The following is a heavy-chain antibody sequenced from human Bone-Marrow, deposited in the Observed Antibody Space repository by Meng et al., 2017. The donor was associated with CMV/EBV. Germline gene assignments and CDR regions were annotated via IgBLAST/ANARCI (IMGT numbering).Heavy chain of an antibody. D-gene: IGHD5-18*01. V-gene: IGHV3-30*04. CDR3: ARGGYSYGRRGDY. Sequence: GESLKISCAASGFTFSSYAMHWVRQAPGKGLEWVAVISYDGSNKYYADSVKGRFTISRDNAKNSLYLQMNSLRAEDTAVYYCARGGYSYGRRGDYWGQGTLVTVSS. CDR1: GFTFSSYA. J-gene: IGHJ4*02. CDR2: ISYDGSNK.